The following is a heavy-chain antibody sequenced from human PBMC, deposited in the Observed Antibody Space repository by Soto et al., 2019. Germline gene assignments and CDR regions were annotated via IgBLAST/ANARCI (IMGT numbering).Heavy chain of an antibody. CDR2: IIPIFGTA. CDR3: ARSEFRLTGYYNRWEPDYYFDY. CDR1: GGTFSSYA. J-gene: IGHJ4*02. V-gene: IGHV1-69*06. D-gene: IGHD3-9*01. Sequence: ASVKVSCKASGGTFSSYAISWVRQAPGQGLEWMGGIIPIFGTANYAQKFQGRVTITADKSTSTAYMELSSLRSEDTAVYYCARSEFRLTGYYNRWEPDYYFDYWGQGTLVTVSS.